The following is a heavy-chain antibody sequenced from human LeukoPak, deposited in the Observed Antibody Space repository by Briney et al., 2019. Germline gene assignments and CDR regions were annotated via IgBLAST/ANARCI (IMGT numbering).Heavy chain of an antibody. CDR3: ARVPPRDCSGGSCPPDY. J-gene: IGHJ4*02. CDR1: GGTFSSYA. Sequence: ASVKVSRKASGGTFSSYAISWVRQAPGQGLEWMGGIIPIFGTANYAQKFQGRVTITADESTSTAYMELSSLRSEDTAVYYCARVPPRDCSGGSCPPDYWGQGTLVTVSS. D-gene: IGHD2-15*01. CDR2: IIPIFGTA. V-gene: IGHV1-69*01.